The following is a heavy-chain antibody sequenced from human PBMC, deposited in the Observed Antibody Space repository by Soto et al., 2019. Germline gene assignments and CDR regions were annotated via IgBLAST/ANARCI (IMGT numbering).Heavy chain of an antibody. J-gene: IGHJ4*02. CDR2: VSHDGRNT. D-gene: IGHD6-19*01. CDR3: AKGGRQWLVTSACNY. V-gene: IGHV3-30*18. CDR1: GFTFSDYA. Sequence: VQLVESGGGVVQPGRSLRLSCAASGFTFSDYAMHWVRQAPGKGLEWVAVVSHDGRNTHYADSVKGRFTLSRDSSKNTVALEMTSLRAEDTAVYYCAKGGRQWLVTSACNYCGQGALVTVSS.